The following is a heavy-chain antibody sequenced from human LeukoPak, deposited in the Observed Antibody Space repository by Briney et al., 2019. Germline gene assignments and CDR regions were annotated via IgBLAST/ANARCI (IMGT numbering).Heavy chain of an antibody. D-gene: IGHD4-17*01. CDR2: IGSGGGSI. Sequence: GSLRLSCAASGFTFSYYEMNWVRQAPGKGLEWVSYIGSGGGSIYYADPVRGRFTSSRDNAKKSLYLQMNSLRVEDTAVYYCARDDYGGTFDAFDIWGQGAMVTVSS. V-gene: IGHV3-48*03. CDR1: GFTFSYYE. J-gene: IGHJ3*02. CDR3: ARDDYGGTFDAFDI.